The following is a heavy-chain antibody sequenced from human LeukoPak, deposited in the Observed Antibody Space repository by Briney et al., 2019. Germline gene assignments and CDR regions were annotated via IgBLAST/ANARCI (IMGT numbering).Heavy chain of an antibody. V-gene: IGHV3-30*04. CDR3: ARTRGANIVVVVAAIRY. CDR2: VSYDGSNK. CDR1: GFTFSSYA. D-gene: IGHD2-15*01. Sequence: GGSLRLSCAASGFTFSSYAMHWVRQAPGKGLEWVAVVSYDGSNKYYADSVKGRFTISRDNSKNTLYLQMNSLRAEDTAVYYCARTRGANIVVVVAAIRYWGQRTLVTVSS. J-gene: IGHJ4*02.